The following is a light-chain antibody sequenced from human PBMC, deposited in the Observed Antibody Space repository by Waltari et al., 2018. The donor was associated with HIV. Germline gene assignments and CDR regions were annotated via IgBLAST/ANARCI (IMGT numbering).Light chain of an antibody. CDR1: QSVSSP. CDR2: DTS. Sequence: EIVLTQSPATLSLSPGERATLSCRASQSVSSPLAWYQQKPGQAPRLLIYDTSNRATGIPARFSGSGSGTDFTLTISSLEPEDFAVYYCQQRSNWPSPTFGGGTKVDIK. J-gene: IGKJ4*01. CDR3: QQRSNWPSPT. V-gene: IGKV3-11*01.